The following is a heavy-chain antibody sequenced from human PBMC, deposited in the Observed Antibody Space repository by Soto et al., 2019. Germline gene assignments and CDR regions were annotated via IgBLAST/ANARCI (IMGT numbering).Heavy chain of an antibody. CDR2: IKEDGSEK. D-gene: IGHD6-6*01. CDR1: GFIFSSYW. Sequence: EVQLVESGGGLVQPGGSLRLSCAASGFIFSSYWMSWVRQAPGKVLEWVALIKEDGSEKYYVESVKGRFSISRDNAKKSLILQMNSLRVEDTAIYYCARDLVNYWGQGTLVTVSS. J-gene: IGHJ4*02. CDR3: ARDLVNY. V-gene: IGHV3-7*01.